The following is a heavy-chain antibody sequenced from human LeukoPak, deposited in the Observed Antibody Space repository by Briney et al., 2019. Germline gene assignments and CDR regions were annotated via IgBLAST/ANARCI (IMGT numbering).Heavy chain of an antibody. Sequence: SETLSLTCAVYGGSFSGYYWSWIRQPPGKGLEWIGEINHSGSTNYNPSLKSRVTISEDTSKNQFSLKLSSVTAADTAVYYCARGPFSANYDFWSGYYYYWGQGTLVTVSS. J-gene: IGHJ4*02. CDR2: INHSGST. D-gene: IGHD3-3*01. CDR3: ARGPFSANYDFWSGYYYY. V-gene: IGHV4-34*01. CDR1: GGSFSGYY.